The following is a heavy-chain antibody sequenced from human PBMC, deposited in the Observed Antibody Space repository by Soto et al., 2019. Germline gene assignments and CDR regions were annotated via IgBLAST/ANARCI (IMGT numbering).Heavy chain of an antibody. CDR2: IIPIFGTA. CDR1: GGTFSSYA. CDR3: ASSDLDYDYVWGSYRSYFDY. D-gene: IGHD3-16*02. Sequence: SVKVSCKASGGTFSSYAISWVRQAPGQGLEWMGGIIPIFGTANYAQKFQGRVTITADESTSTAYMELSSLRSEDTAVYYCASSDLDYDYVWGSYRSYFDYWG. J-gene: IGHJ4*01. V-gene: IGHV1-69*13.